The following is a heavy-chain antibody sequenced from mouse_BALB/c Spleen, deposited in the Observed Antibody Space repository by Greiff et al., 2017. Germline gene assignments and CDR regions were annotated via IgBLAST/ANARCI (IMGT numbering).Heavy chain of an antibody. J-gene: IGHJ3*01. V-gene: IGHV2-9*02. CDR3: ATQLTGIAWFAY. CDR2: IWAGGST. CDR1: GFSLTSYG. Sequence: VQRVESGPGLVAPSQSLSITCTVSGFSLTSYGVHWVRQPPGKGLEWLGVIWAGGSTNYNSALMSRLSISKDNSKSQVFLKMNSLQTDDTAMYYCATQLTGIAWFAYWGQGTLVTVSA. D-gene: IGHD4-1*01.